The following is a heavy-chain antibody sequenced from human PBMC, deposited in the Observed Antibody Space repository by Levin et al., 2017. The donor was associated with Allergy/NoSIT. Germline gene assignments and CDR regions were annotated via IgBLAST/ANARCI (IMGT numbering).Heavy chain of an antibody. V-gene: IGHV3-23*01. Sequence: GGSLRLSCTASGSTFSSSAMSWVRQAPGKGLDWVSSLSSSSANTYYADSVKGRFTISRDNSKNTLYLQMNSLRAEDTGVYYCARGPMYNHDSSGFSFNGYFDLWGRGTLVTVSS. CDR2: LSSSSANT. J-gene: IGHJ2*01. CDR3: ARGPMYNHDSSGFSFNGYFDL. D-gene: IGHD3-22*01. CDR1: GSTFSSSA.